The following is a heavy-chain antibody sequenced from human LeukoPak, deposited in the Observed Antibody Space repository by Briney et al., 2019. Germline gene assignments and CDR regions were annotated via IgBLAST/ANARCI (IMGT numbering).Heavy chain of an antibody. J-gene: IGHJ4*02. V-gene: IGHV1-2*02. D-gene: IGHD6-19*01. CDR2: INPNSGGT. CDR3: ARGPSSGWFLSQFDY. CDR1: GYTLTGYY. Sequence: GASVKVSCKASGYTLTGYYMHWVRQAPGQGLEWMGWINPNSGGTDYAQRFQGRVTMTRDTSISTAYMELSRLRSDDTAVYYCARGPSSGWFLSQFDYWGQGTLVTVSS.